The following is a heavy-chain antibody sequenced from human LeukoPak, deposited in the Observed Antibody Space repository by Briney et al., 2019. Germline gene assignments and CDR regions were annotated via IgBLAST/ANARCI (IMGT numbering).Heavy chain of an antibody. D-gene: IGHD3/OR15-3a*01. V-gene: IGHV3-30*02. Sequence: GGSLRLSCAASGFTFSSYGMHWVRQAPGKGLEWVAFIRYDGSNKYYADSVKGRFTISRDNSKNTLYLQMNSLRAEDTAVYYCAKDLDWPSHWYYMDVWGKGTTVTISS. J-gene: IGHJ6*03. CDR3: AKDLDWPSHWYYMDV. CDR1: GFTFSSYG. CDR2: IRYDGSNK.